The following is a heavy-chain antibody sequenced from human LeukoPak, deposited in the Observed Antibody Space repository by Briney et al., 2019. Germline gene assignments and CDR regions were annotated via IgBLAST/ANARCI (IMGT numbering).Heavy chain of an antibody. CDR3: ARHYGP. V-gene: IGHV4-39*01. D-gene: IGHD3-10*01. Sequence: PSETLSLTCTVSGGSISSVGYWWGWIRQPPGKGLEFIGNIYLGGSTSYNPSLKSRIAVSIDTSRNLFSLRLTSVTAADTAVYYCARHYGPWGQGTLVTVSS. CDR2: IYLGGST. J-gene: IGHJ4*02. CDR1: GGSISSVGYW.